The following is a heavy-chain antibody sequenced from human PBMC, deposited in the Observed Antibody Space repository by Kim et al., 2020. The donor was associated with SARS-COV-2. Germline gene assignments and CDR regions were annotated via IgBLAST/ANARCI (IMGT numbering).Heavy chain of an antibody. CDR3: AKDLRNWSWYNFDC. Sequence: ADSVQGRFSVSRDNSKNTLYLQMNSLRAEDTAIYYCAKDLRNWSWYNFDCWGQGTLVTVSS. V-gene: IGHV3-23*01. D-gene: IGHD6-13*01. J-gene: IGHJ4*02.